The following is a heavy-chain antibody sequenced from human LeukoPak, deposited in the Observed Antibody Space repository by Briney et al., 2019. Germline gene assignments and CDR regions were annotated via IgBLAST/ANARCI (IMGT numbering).Heavy chain of an antibody. CDR3: TRRIEGIAVAGNFDY. V-gene: IGHV3-73*01. CDR1: GFTFSGSA. D-gene: IGHD6-19*01. Sequence: GGSLRLSCAASGFTFSGSAMHWVRQASGKGLEWVGRIRSKANSYATAYAASVKGRFTISRDDSKNTAYLQMNSLKTEDTAVYYCTRRIEGIAVAGNFDYWGQGTLVTVSS. J-gene: IGHJ4*02. CDR2: IRSKANSYAT.